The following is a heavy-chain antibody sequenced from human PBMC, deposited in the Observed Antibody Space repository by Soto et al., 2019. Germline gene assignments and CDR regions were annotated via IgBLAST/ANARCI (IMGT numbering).Heavy chain of an antibody. CDR1: GYTFTSYG. CDR2: ISAYNGNT. CDR3: ARELLSYGGTFYYYYGMDV. J-gene: IGHJ6*02. D-gene: IGHD4-17*01. V-gene: IGHV1-18*01. Sequence: GASVKVSCKASGYTFTSYGISWVRQAPGQGLEWMGWISAYNGNTNYAQKLQGRVTMTTDTSTSTAYMELRSLRSDDTAVYYCARELLSYGGTFYYYYGMDVWGQGTTVTVSS.